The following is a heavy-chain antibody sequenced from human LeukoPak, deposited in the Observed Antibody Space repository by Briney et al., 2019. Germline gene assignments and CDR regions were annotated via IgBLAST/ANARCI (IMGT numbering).Heavy chain of an antibody. D-gene: IGHD3-10*01. CDR1: GGSFSGYY. Sequence: SETLSLTCAVYGGSFSGYYWSWIRQPPGKGLEWIGEINHSGSTNYNPSLKSRVTISVDTSKNQFPLKLSSVTAADTAVYYCATRFGELFYFDYWGQGTLVTVSS. CDR2: INHSGST. CDR3: ATRFGELFYFDY. J-gene: IGHJ4*02. V-gene: IGHV4-34*01.